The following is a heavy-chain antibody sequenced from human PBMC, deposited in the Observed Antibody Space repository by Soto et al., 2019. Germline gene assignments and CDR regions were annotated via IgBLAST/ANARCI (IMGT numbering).Heavy chain of an antibody. CDR2: INPSGGST. D-gene: IGHD3-3*01. Sequence: ASVKVSCKASGYTFTSYYMHWVRQAPGQGLEWMGIINPSGGSTSYAQKFQGRVTMTRDTSTSTVYMELSSLRSEDTAVYYCARDLLPRHWEWQGVYYYYGMDVWGQGTTVTVYS. CDR3: ARDLLPRHWEWQGVYYYYGMDV. V-gene: IGHV1-46*01. CDR1: GYTFTSYY. J-gene: IGHJ6*02.